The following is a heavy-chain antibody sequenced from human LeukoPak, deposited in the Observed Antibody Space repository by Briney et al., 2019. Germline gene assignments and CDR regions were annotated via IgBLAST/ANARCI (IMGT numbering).Heavy chain of an antibody. CDR3: AKSPITMIVVVIDY. D-gene: IGHD3-22*01. J-gene: IGHJ4*02. Sequence: TGGSLRLSCAASGFTFSNFAMRWVRQAPGKGLEWVSAISGSGGSTYYADSVKGRFTISRDNSKNTLYLQMNSLRAEDTAVYYCAKSPITMIVVVIDYWGQGTLVTVSS. V-gene: IGHV3-23*01. CDR1: GFTFSNFA. CDR2: ISGSGGST.